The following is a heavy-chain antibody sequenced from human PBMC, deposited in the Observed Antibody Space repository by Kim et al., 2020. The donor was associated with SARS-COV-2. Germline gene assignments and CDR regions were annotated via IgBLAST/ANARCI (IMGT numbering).Heavy chain of an antibody. D-gene: IGHD3-10*01. Sequence: GGSLRLSCAASGFTFSTYAMSWVRRAPGKGLEWVSGISGSDGSTKYADSVRGRFTISRDNSKNMVYLQMKSLRTEDTAVYYCAKMGSGSDCKWFDSWGQG. CDR1: GFTFSTYA. CDR2: ISGSDGST. CDR3: AKMGSGSDCKWFDS. V-gene: IGHV3-23*01. J-gene: IGHJ5*02.